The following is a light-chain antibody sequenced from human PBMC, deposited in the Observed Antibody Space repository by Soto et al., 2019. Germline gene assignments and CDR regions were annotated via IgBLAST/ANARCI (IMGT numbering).Light chain of an antibody. CDR2: KAS. Sequence: DIQMTQSPSTLSASIGDRVTITCRASQRITNWLVWYQQKPGKAPKLLIYKASSLESGVSSRFSGSGSGTEFTLTISSLQPDDVANYYCQQYNSYPYTFGQGTQLAIQ. V-gene: IGKV1-5*03. CDR1: QRITNW. CDR3: QQYNSYPYT. J-gene: IGKJ2*01.